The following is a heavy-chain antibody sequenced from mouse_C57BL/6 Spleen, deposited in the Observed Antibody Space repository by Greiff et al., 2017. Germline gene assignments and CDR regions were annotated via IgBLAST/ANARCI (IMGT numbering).Heavy chain of an antibody. J-gene: IGHJ4*01. CDR1: GFSLTSYA. D-gene: IGHD1-1*01. Sequence: VHLVESGPGLVAPSQSLSITCTVSGFSLTSYAISWVRQPPGKGLEWLGVIWTGGGTNYNSALKSRLSISKDNSKSQVFLKMNSLQTDDTARYYCARNGDYYGSPYDYAMDYWGQGTSVTVSS. CDR3: ARNGDYYGSPYDYAMDY. CDR2: IWTGGGT. V-gene: IGHV2-9-1*01.